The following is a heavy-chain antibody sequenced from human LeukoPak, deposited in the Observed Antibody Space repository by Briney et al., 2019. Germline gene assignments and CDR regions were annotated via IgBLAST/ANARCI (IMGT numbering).Heavy chain of an antibody. CDR2: IKQVGSEK. Sequence: GGSLRLSCAASGFTFSSYWMSWVRQAPGKGLEWVANIKQVGSEKYYVDSVKGRFTISRDNAKNSLYLQMNSLRAEDTAVYYCARDPGYCSSTSCYPVNWFDPWGQGTLVTVSS. J-gene: IGHJ5*02. V-gene: IGHV3-7*05. D-gene: IGHD2-2*01. CDR1: GFTFSSYW. CDR3: ARDPGYCSSTSCYPVNWFDP.